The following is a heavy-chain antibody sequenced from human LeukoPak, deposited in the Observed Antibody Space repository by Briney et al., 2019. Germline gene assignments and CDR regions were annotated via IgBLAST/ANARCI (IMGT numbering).Heavy chain of an antibody. CDR2: IYHSGST. V-gene: IGHV4-30-2*01. Sequence: PSQTLSLTCAVSGGSISSGGYSWSWIRQPPGKGLEWIGYIYHSGSTYYNPSLKSRVTISVDRSKNQFSLKLSSVTAADTAVYYCASYSSSWYDDYRGQGTLVTVSS. J-gene: IGHJ4*02. CDR1: GGSISSGGYS. D-gene: IGHD6-13*01. CDR3: ASYSSSWYDDY.